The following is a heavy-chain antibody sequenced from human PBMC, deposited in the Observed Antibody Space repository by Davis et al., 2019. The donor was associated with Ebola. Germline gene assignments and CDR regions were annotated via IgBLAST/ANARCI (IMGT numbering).Heavy chain of an antibody. CDR3: ATTGYRTY. V-gene: IGHV3-48*04. D-gene: IGHD6-13*01. CDR1: GFTFSSYS. J-gene: IGHJ4*02. Sequence: GESLKISCAAPGFTFSSYSMNWVRQAPGKGLEWVSYISSSGSTIYYADSVKGRFTISRDNAKNSLYLQMNSLRAEDTAVYYCATTGYRTYWGQGTLVTVSS. CDR2: ISSSGSTI.